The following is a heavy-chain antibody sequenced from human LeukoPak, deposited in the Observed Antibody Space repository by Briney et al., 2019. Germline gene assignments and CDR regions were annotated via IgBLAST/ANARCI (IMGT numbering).Heavy chain of an antibody. V-gene: IGHV3-21*01. J-gene: IGHJ1*01. CDR3: ARDLYDTPSEYFQH. D-gene: IGHD3-22*01. CDR2: ISSSSSYI. CDR1: GFTFSSYS. Sequence: GGSLRLSCAVSGFTFSSYSMNWVRQAPGKGLEWVSSISSSSSYIYYAGSVKGRFTISRDNAKNSLYLQMNSLRAEDTAVYYCARDLYDTPSEYFQHWGQGTLVTVSS.